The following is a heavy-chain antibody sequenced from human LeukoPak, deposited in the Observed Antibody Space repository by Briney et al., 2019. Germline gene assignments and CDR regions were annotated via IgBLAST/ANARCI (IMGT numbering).Heavy chain of an antibody. V-gene: IGHV4-39*07. D-gene: IGHD3-3*01. J-gene: IGHJ3*02. Sequence: SETLSLTCTVSGGSISSSSYYWGWIRQPPGKGLEWIGSIYYSGSTYYNPSLKSRVTISVDTSKNQFSLKLSSVTAADTAVYYCAGPPLGVVNPDAFSTWGQGTRVTVSS. CDR3: AGPPLGVVNPDAFST. CDR1: GGSISSSSYY. CDR2: IYYSGST.